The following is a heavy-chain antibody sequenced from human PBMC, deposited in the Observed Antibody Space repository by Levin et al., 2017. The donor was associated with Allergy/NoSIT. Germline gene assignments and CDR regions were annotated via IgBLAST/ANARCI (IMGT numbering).Heavy chain of an antibody. J-gene: IGHJ6*03. V-gene: IGHV7-4-1*02. D-gene: IGHD6-6*01. CDR2: INTNTGNP. Sequence: RASVKVSCKASGYTFTSYAMNWVRQAPGQGLEWMGWINTNTGNPTYAQGFTGRFVFSLDTSVSTAYLQISSLKAEDTAVYYCARRSTYSSSSPYYYYYMDVWGKGTTVTVSS. CDR3: ARRSTYSSSSPYYYYYMDV. CDR1: GYTFTSYA.